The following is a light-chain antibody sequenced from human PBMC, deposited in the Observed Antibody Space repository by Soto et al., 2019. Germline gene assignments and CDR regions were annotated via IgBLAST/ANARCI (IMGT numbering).Light chain of an antibody. V-gene: IGKV3-15*01. CDR2: RTS. J-gene: IGKJ1*01. CDR3: QEYNGRSS. Sequence: EGVTTQSPATLSVSPGERATLSCRASQNVGGDLAWYQQKPGQAPRLLIYRTSTRANGTPVRFSGSGSGTEFTLTISSLQSEDFAVYYWQEYNGRSSFGQGTKVEMK. CDR1: QNVGGD.